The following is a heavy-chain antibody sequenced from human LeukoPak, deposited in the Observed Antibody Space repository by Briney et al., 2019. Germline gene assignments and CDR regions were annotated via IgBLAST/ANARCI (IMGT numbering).Heavy chain of an antibody. V-gene: IGHV1-8*01. Sequence: AALKVSCKASGYTFTSYDINWGRQATGQGLEWMGWMNANMGNTGYAQKFQGSVTMTRNTSISTAYMTLSRLRSELTAVYSGARGRAWSYSGGSYFEYWGTRILVTVS. CDR2: MNANMGNT. D-gene: IGHD1-26*01. CDR1: GYTFTSYD. CDR3: ARGRAWSYSGGSYFEY. J-gene: IGHJ4*01.